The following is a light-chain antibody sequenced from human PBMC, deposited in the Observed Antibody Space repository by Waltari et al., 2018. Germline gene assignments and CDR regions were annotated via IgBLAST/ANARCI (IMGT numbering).Light chain of an antibody. CDR1: QSVSSN. Sequence: EIVMTQSPATLSVSPGERATLSCRASQSVSSNLAWYQQKPGQAPRLLIYGASTRATGIPARFSGSGSGTEFTLTISSLQSEDFAVYYCQQYNNCLACNTFGQGTKLEIK. CDR2: GAS. V-gene: IGKV3-15*01. CDR3: QQYNNCLACNT. J-gene: IGKJ2*01.